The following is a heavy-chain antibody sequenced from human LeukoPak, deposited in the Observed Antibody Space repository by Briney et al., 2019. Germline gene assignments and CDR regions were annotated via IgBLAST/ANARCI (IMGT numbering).Heavy chain of an antibody. CDR3: AKGTDYYYYYYMDV. J-gene: IGHJ6*03. CDR2: ISGSGGST. CDR1: GFTFSSYA. Sequence: GGSLRLSCAASGFTFSSYAMSWVRQAPGKGLEWVSAISGSGGSTYYAASVKGRFTISRDNSKNTLYLQMNSLRAEDTAVYYCAKGTDYYYYYYMDVWGKGTTVTVSS. V-gene: IGHV3-23*01.